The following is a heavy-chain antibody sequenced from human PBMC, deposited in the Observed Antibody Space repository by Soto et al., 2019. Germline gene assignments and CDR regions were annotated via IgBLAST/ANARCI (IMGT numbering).Heavy chain of an antibody. CDR3: ARDHPTYYDFWSGQLGDYYYGMDV. J-gene: IGHJ6*02. CDR1: GDSVSSNSAA. V-gene: IGHV6-1*01. CDR2: TYYRSKWYN. Sequence: SQTLSLTCAISGDSVSSNSAAWNWIRQSPSRGLEWLGRTYYRSKWYNDYAVSVKSRITINPDTSKNQFSLQLNSVTPEDTAVYYCARDHPTYYDFWSGQLGDYYYGMDVWGQGTTVTVSS. D-gene: IGHD3-3*01.